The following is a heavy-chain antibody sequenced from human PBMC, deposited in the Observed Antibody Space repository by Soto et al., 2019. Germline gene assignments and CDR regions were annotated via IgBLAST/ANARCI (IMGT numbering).Heavy chain of an antibody. V-gene: IGHV3-23*01. CDR2: ISYSGGSR. CDR3: AKATDTEYYDIDS. Sequence: EVKLLESGGGLVQPGGSLRLSCTASGFAFDRFAMNWVRQAPGKGLQWVSSISYSGGSRYYADSVKGRFTVSRDNSKKTLFLQINNLRAEDTAVYYCAKATDTEYYDIDSWGQGTLVTVAS. CDR1: GFAFDRFA. J-gene: IGHJ4*02. D-gene: IGHD3-9*01.